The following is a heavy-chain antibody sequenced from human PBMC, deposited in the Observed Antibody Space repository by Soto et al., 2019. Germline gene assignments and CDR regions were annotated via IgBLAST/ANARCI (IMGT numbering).Heavy chain of an antibody. J-gene: IGHJ4*02. CDR1: GFTVSSNY. Sequence: EVQLVESGGGLVQPGGSLRLSCAASGFTVSSNYMSWVRQAPGKGLEWVSVIYSGGSTYYADSVKGRFTISRDNSKNTLYLQMTTLRAEDRAVYSCARDLFPAGHDYWGQGTLVTVSS. V-gene: IGHV3-66*01. CDR2: IYSGGST. D-gene: IGHD6-13*01. CDR3: ARDLFPAGHDY.